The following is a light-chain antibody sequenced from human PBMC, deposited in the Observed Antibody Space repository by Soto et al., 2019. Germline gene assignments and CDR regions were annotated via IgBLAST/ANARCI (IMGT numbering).Light chain of an antibody. CDR3: QQYDKLPYT. CDR2: DAS. J-gene: IGKJ2*01. Sequence: DIQMTQSPSSLSASLGDRVTITCQASQDMSNYLNWYQQKLGKAPKLLVYDASNLQSGVPSRFSGSGSGTDFTFTISSLQPEDIATYYCQQYDKLPYTFGQGTKVDIK. CDR1: QDMSNY. V-gene: IGKV1-33*01.